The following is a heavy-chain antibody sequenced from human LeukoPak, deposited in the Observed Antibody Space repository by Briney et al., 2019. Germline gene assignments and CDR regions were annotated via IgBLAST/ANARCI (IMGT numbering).Heavy chain of an antibody. CDR3: ARGRGYYHYYYMDV. Sequence: SETLSLTCAVYGGSFSGYYWSWIRRPPGKGLEWIGEINHSGSTNYNPSLKSRVTISVDTSKNQFSLKLSSVTAADTAVYYCARGRGYYHYYYMDVWGKGTTVTVSS. J-gene: IGHJ6*03. CDR2: INHSGST. V-gene: IGHV4-34*01. D-gene: IGHD3-3*01. CDR1: GGSFSGYY.